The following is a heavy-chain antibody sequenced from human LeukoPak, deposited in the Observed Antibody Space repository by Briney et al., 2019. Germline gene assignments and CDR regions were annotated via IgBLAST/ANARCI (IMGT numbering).Heavy chain of an antibody. Sequence: PGGSLRLSCTASEFTFSNYAMNWVRQAPGQGLEWVSIITGGGATTHYAGSVKGRFTISRDNSKNTVFLHMNNLRAEDTAVYYCARLLGGLYYLDVWGKGTTVTVSS. J-gene: IGHJ6*03. D-gene: IGHD1-26*01. CDR1: EFTFSNYA. CDR2: ITGGGATT. V-gene: IGHV3-23*01. CDR3: ARLLGGLYYLDV.